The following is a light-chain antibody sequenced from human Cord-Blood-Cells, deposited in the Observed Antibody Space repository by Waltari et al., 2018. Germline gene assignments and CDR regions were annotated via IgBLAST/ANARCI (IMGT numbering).Light chain of an antibody. CDR1: QSVSSN. V-gene: IGKV3-15*01. Sequence: EIVMTQSPATLSVSPGERATRSCRASQSVSSNLAWYQQKPGQAPRLLIYGASTRATGIPARFSGSGSGTEFTLTISSLQSEDFAVYYCQQYNNWPPAFGQGTKVEIK. CDR2: GAS. J-gene: IGKJ1*01. CDR3: QQYNNWPPA.